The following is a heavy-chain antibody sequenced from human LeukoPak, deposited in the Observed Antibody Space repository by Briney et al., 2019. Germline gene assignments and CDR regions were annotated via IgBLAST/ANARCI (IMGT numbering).Heavy chain of an antibody. Sequence: SETLSLTCAVYGGSFSGYYWSWIRQPPGKGLEWIGEINHTGSTNYNPSLKSRVTISVDASKNQFSPKLSSVTAADTAVYYCARALGAFDIWGQGTMVTVSS. V-gene: IGHV4-34*01. CDR3: ARALGAFDI. CDR2: INHTGST. CDR1: GGSFSGYY. J-gene: IGHJ3*02.